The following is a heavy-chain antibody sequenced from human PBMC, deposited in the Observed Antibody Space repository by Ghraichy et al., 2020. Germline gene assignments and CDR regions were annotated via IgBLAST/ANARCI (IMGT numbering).Heavy chain of an antibody. CDR3: ARGPLAALYYYYMDV. V-gene: IGHV4-4*02. CDR1: GGSISSSNW. CDR2: IYHSGST. Sequence: PSLTCAVSGGSISSSNWWSWVRQPPGKGLEWIGEIYHSGSTNYNPSLKSRVTISVDKSKNQFSLKLSSVTAADTAVYYCARGPLAALYYYYMDVWGKGTTVTVSS. J-gene: IGHJ6*03.